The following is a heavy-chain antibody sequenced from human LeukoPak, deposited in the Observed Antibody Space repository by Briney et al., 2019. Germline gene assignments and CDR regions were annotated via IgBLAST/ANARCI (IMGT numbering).Heavy chain of an antibody. V-gene: IGHV4-61*02. CDR2: IYTSGST. J-gene: IGHJ6*03. CDR1: GGSISSGSYY. Sequence: SETLSLTCTVSGGSISSGSYYWSWIPQPAGKGLEWIGRIYTSGSTNYNPSLKSRVTISVDTSKNQFSLKLSSVTAADTAVYYCARDGRGLGFYYYYMDVWGKGTTVTVSS. CDR3: ARDGRGLGFYYYYMDV.